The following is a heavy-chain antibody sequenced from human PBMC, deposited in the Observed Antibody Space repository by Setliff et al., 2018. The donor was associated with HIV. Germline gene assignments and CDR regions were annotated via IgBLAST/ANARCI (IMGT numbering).Heavy chain of an antibody. J-gene: IGHJ4*02. CDR2: VNHSGTT. V-gene: IGHV4-34*01. CDR3: ARFDVTPMTTRDY. D-gene: IGHD4-17*01. Sequence: PSETLSLTCAVYGAPLNGFFWSWVRQRPKRGLEWIGEVNHSGTTNYNPSFKSRVTMSLDMSTNQFSLKMASMTAADSAVYYCARFDVTPMTTRDYWGQGTQVTVPQ. CDR1: GAPLNGFF.